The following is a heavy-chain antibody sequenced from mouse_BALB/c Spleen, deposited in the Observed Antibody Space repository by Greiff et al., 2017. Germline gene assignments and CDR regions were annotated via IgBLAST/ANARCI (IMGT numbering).Heavy chain of an antibody. CDR3: TRGGYYGYGDWYFDV. V-gene: IGHV1-5*01. CDR1: GYSFTSYW. Sequence: EVQLQQSGTVLARPGASVKMSCKASGYSFTSYWMHWVKQRPGQGLEWIGAIYPGNSDTSYNQKFKGKAKLTAVTSASTAYMELSSLTNEDSAVYYCTRGGYYGYGDWYFDVWGAGTTVTVSS. CDR2: IYPGNSDT. J-gene: IGHJ1*01. D-gene: IGHD2-2*01.